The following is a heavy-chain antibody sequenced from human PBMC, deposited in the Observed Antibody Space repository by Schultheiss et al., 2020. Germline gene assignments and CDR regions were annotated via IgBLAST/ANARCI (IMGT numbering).Heavy chain of an antibody. CDR1: GDSVSSNSAA. CDR2: TYYRSKWYN. V-gene: IGHV6-1*01. D-gene: IGHD3-3*01. J-gene: IGHJ6*02. Sequence: SQTLSLTCAISGDSVSSNSAAWNWIRQSPSRGLEWLGRTYYRSKWYNDYAVSVKSRITINPDTSKNQFSLQLNSVTPEDTAVYYCAKEVDFWSGPYYYYYGMDVWGQGTTVNGYS. CDR3: AKEVDFWSGPYYYYYGMDV.